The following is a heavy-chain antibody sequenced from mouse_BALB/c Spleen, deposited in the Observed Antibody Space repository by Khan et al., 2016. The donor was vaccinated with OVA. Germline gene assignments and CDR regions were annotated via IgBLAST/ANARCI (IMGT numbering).Heavy chain of an antibody. J-gene: IGHJ4*01. Sequence: EVQLQESGGYLVKPGGSLKLSCAASGFTFSSYGMSWVRPTPYKRLEWVAAISSGGSYTYYPDSLSGRFTISRDNAKHTLYRQMSIQKADDTAMYNCARQPGYYGGSAMDYWGQGTSVTVSS. CDR3: ARQPGYYGGSAMDY. D-gene: IGHD2-3*01. CDR1: GFTFSSYG. CDR2: ISSGGSYT. V-gene: IGHV5-6*01.